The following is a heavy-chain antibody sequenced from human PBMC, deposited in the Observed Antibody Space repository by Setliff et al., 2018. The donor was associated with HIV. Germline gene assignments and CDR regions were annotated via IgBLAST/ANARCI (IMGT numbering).Heavy chain of an antibody. CDR3: ARDLGGEHDYADPAYMDV. V-gene: IGHV1-18*01. CDR2: ISGFNGKI. Sequence: ASVKVSCKASGYTFSSYGISWVRQAPGQGLEWMGWISGFNGKINYAENFQGRVTPTTDSSASTAHMELWSLTSDDTAVYYCARDLGGEHDYADPAYMDVWGKGTTVTVPS. D-gene: IGHD4-17*01. J-gene: IGHJ6*03. CDR1: GYTFSSYG.